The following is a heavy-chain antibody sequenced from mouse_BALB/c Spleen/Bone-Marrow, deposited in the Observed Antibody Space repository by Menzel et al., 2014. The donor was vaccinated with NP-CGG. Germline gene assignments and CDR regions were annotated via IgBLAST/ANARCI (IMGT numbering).Heavy chain of an antibody. Sequence: EVKLVESGGGLVQPGGSLKLSCAASGFTFXSYTMSWVRQTPEKRLEWVAYISNGGGSTYYPDTVKGRFTISRDNAKNTLYLQRSSLKSEDTAMYYCARHGYYGSRAMDYWVKEPQSPSPQ. CDR2: ISNGGGST. J-gene: IGHJ4*01. D-gene: IGHD1-1*01. CDR3: ARHGYYGSRAMDY. V-gene: IGHV5-12-2*01. CDR1: GFTFXSYT.